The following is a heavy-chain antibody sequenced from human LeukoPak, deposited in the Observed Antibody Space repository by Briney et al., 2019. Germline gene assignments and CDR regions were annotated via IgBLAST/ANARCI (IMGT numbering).Heavy chain of an antibody. CDR3: ARKAAGWGVLDH. Sequence: GGSLRLSCAASGFIFETYWMNWVRQVPGEGLEWVANVKHDGSEEYYVESVKGRFIISRDNANKLLYLQMNTLRAEDTAIYYCARKAAGWGVLDHWGQGILVTVSS. J-gene: IGHJ4*02. D-gene: IGHD3-10*01. CDR2: VKHDGSEE. CDR1: GFIFETYW. V-gene: IGHV3-7*03.